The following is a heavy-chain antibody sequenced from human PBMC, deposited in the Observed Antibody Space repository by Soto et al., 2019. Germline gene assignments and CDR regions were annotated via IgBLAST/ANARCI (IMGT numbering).Heavy chain of an antibody. Sequence: EVQLVESGGGLVQPGGSLRLSCAASGFTFSSYWMHWVRQAPGKGLVWVSRINSDGSSTNYADSVKGRFTISRDNAKNTLYLQMNSLRAEDTAVYYCARLGGYCSSTSCYEYGMDVWGQGTTVTVSS. CDR1: GFTFSSYW. D-gene: IGHD2-2*01. CDR3: ARLGGYCSSTSCYEYGMDV. V-gene: IGHV3-74*01. J-gene: IGHJ6*02. CDR2: INSDGSST.